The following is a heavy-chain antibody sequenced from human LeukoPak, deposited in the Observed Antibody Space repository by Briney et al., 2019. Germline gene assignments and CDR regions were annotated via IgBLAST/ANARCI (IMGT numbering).Heavy chain of an antibody. CDR2: IWYNGGDV. CDR3: DVRPDY. V-gene: IGHV3-33*01. D-gene: IGHD6-6*01. CDR1: GFSVSSYC. J-gene: IGHJ4*02. Sequence: PGPSLTLACAPSGFSVSSYCIHCVRQPRGRGLEWVAVIWYNGGDVYYAASVKGRFTISRDNSKNTLYLQMTSLRAEDTAVYYCDVRPDYWGQGTLVTVSS.